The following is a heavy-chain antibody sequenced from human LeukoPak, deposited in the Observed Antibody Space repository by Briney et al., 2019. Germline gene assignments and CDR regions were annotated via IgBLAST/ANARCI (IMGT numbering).Heavy chain of an antibody. CDR3: ARRPRLDV. J-gene: IGHJ6*02. CDR1: GGSITTTGYH. V-gene: IGHV4-39*01. Sequence: PSETLSLTCSVSGGSITTTGYHWAWIRQPPGKGLQWTGGISYSGNKYYSPSLNSRVTISLDTSKNQFSLRLTSVTAADTAVYYCARRPRLDVWGQGTTVTVSS. CDR2: ISYSGNK.